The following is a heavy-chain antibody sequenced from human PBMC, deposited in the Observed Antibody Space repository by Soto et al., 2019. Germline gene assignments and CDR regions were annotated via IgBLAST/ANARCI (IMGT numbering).Heavy chain of an antibody. CDR1: GFTFSSRA. CDR3: AKGRSYYYYYGVDV. V-gene: IGHV3-23*01. Sequence: GGSLRLSCAASGFTFSSRAMGWVRQAPGKGLEWVSDIIDSGGSTYYADSVKGRFTISRDNSKSTLYLQMNSLRAEDTALYYCAKGRSYYYYYGVDVWGQGTTVTVSS. CDR2: IIDSGGST. J-gene: IGHJ6*02.